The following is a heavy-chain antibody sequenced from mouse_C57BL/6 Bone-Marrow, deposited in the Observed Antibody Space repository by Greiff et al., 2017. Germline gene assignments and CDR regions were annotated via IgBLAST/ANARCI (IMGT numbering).Heavy chain of an antibody. Sequence: EVKLQESGAELVRPGASVKLSCTASGFNIKDDYMHWVKQRPEQGLEWIGWIDPENGDTEYASKFQGKATITADTSSNTAYLQLSSLTSEDTAVYYCTTLWYFDYWGQGTTPTVSS. CDR3: TTLWYFDY. CDR2: IDPENGDT. J-gene: IGHJ2*01. V-gene: IGHV14-4*01. D-gene: IGHD1-1*02. CDR1: GFNIKDDY.